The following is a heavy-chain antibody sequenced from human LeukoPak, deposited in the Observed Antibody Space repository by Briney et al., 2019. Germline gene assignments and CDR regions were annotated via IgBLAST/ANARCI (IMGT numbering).Heavy chain of an antibody. J-gene: IGHJ4*02. CDR2: ISGPGYPI. V-gene: IGHV3-11*01. CDR1: GVTFSDYY. CDR3: ASVVRASLTIRFDL. Sequence: PGGSLRLSCQASGVTFSDYYMSWIRQAPGKGLEWIAYISGPGYPIYHADSVKGRFTISRDNAERSLYLQMNSLRVEDTAVYYCASVVRASLTIRFDLWGPGTLVTVSS. D-gene: IGHD2-21*01.